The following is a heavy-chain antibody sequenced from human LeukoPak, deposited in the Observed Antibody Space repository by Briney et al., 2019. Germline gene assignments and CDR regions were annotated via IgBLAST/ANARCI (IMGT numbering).Heavy chain of an antibody. CDR2: ISYDGSNK. CDR1: GFTFSSYA. Sequence: GGSLRLSCAASGFTFSSYAMSWVRQAPGKGLEWVAVISYDGSNKYYADSVKGRFTISRDNSKNTLYLQMNSLRAEDTAVYYCARDRRYYDSSGYPDYWGQGTLVTVSS. V-gene: IGHV3-30-3*01. J-gene: IGHJ4*02. D-gene: IGHD3-22*01. CDR3: ARDRRYYDSSGYPDY.